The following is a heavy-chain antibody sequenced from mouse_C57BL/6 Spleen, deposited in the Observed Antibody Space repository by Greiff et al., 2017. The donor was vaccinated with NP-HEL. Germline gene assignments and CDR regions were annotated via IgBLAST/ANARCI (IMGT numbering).Heavy chain of an antibody. CDR1: GYTFTDYN. CDR2: INPNNGGT. Sequence: EVQLQQSGPELVKPGASVKIPCKASGYTFTDYNMDWVKQSHGKSLEWIGDINPNNGGTIYNQKFKGKATLTADKSSSTADMELRSLTSEDTAVYYCATGADSSGAWFAYWGQGTLVTVSA. J-gene: IGHJ3*01. V-gene: IGHV1-18*01. D-gene: IGHD3-2*02. CDR3: ATGADSSGAWFAY.